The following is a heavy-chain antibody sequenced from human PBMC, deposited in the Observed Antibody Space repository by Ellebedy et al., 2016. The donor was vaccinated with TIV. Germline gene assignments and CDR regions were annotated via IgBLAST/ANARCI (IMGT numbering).Heavy chain of an antibody. CDR1: RDSITNDHF. V-gene: IGHV4-4*02. J-gene: IGHJ5*02. Sequence: MPSETLSLTCGVSRDSITNDHFWSWVRQPPGRGLEWIGAVYHTGHTNYNPSLRSRVTITVDKSKGQFSLTLRSMTAADTAVYFCARDWTRGGGYIPSWFDPWGQGTLVTVSS. D-gene: IGHD5-24*01. CDR2: VYHTGHT. CDR3: ARDWTRGGGYIPSWFDP.